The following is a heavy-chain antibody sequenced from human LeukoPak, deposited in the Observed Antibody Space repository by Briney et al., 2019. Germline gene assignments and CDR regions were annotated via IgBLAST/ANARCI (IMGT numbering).Heavy chain of an antibody. D-gene: IGHD3-9*01. CDR2: MSFSGST. CDR1: GGSISSSTYF. V-gene: IGHV4-39*01. J-gene: IGHJ4*02. CDR3: ARHEYFVNY. Sequence: SETLSLTCIVSGGSISSSTYFWGWIRQPPGKGLELIASMSFSGSTYYNPSLKSRVIISVDTSENQFSLRLSSVTAADTAVYYCARHEYFVNYWGQGSLVTVSS.